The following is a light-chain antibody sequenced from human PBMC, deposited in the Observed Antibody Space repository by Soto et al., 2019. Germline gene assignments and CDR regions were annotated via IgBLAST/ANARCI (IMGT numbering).Light chain of an antibody. J-gene: IGKJ1*01. CDR3: QYGSSPWT. Sequence: IPGTKCVFSLSQSPGARATITCRARQNINNNVNGYQQKQGEAPQILIYSASTLQRGVASRFSGSGSGTNFTLTIISRVHDEDVVYYYQQYGSSPWTFGQGTKVDI. V-gene: IGKV1-39*02. CDR1: QNINNN. CDR2: SAS.